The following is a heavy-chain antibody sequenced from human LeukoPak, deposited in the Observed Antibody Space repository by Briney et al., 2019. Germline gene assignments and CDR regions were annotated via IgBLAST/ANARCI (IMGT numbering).Heavy chain of an antibody. Sequence: ASVKVSCKASGYTFIGYYMHWVRQAPGQGLEWMGWINPKSGGTNYAQKFQGRVTMTRDTSISTAYMELSRLRSDDTAVFYCARSDSGSHPGACDFWGQGTLVTVSS. J-gene: IGHJ4*02. D-gene: IGHD1-26*01. V-gene: IGHV1-2*02. CDR3: ARSDSGSHPGACDF. CDR1: GYTFIGYY. CDR2: INPKSGGT.